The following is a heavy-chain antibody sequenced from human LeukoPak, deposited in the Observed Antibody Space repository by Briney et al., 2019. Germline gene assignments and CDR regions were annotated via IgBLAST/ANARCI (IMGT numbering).Heavy chain of an antibody. Sequence: ASVKVSCKASGYTFTSYGISWVRQAPGQGLEWMGWISAYNGNTNYAQKFQGRVTMTRDTSISTVYMELSSLRSEDTAVYYCARDLRVAGTLIGAFDIWGQGTMVTVSS. V-gene: IGHV1-18*01. CDR3: ARDLRVAGTLIGAFDI. CDR2: ISAYNGNT. D-gene: IGHD6-19*01. J-gene: IGHJ3*02. CDR1: GYTFTSYG.